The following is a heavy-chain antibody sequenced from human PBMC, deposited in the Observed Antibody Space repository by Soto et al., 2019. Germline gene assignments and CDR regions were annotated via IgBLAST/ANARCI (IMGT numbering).Heavy chain of an antibody. Sequence: QVQLVESGGGVVQPGRSLRLSCAASGFIFNNYAMHWVRQAPGKGLEWVAFISYDGSSKYYADSVTGRFTVSRDSSRNTLYLQMNSLRAEDTAVYYCARGDGYIYGNTFDSWGQGTLVTVSS. CDR1: GFIFNNYA. J-gene: IGHJ4*02. CDR3: ARGDGYIYGNTFDS. D-gene: IGHD5-18*01. V-gene: IGHV3-30-3*01. CDR2: ISYDGSSK.